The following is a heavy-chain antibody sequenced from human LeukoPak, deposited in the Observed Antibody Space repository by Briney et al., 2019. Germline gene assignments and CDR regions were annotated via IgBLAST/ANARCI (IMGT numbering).Heavy chain of an antibody. CDR2: IYYSGST. D-gene: IGHD3-22*01. Sequence: SETLSLTCTVSGGSISSYCWSWIRQPPGKGLEWIGYIYYSGSTNYNPSLKSRVTISVDTSKNQFSLKLSSVTAADTAVYYCARELNYYDSSGYYFNWFDPWGQGTLVTVSS. CDR3: ARELNYYDSSGYYFNWFDP. J-gene: IGHJ5*02. CDR1: GGSISSYC. V-gene: IGHV4-59*01.